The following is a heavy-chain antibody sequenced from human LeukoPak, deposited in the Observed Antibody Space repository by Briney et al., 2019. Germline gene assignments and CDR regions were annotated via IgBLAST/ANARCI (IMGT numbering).Heavy chain of an antibody. D-gene: IGHD1-14*01. CDR1: GFSFGFYG. J-gene: IGHJ4*02. CDR3: AKDQPEAYFDY. CDR2: IRTDGSID. V-gene: IGHV3-30*02. Sequence: GGSLRLSCAASGFSFGFYGLHWVRQAPGKGLEWVAFIRTDGSIDYYADSVRGRFTISRDNAKNTLYLQMNSLRAEDAALYYCAKDQPEAYFDYWGQGTLVTGSS.